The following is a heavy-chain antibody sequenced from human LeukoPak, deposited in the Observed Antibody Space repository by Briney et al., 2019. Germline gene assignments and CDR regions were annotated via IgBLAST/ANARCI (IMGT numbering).Heavy chain of an antibody. CDR3: AREVTASSFDI. CDR2: INQDGSQN. D-gene: IGHD2-21*02. V-gene: IGHV3-7*01. Sequence: GGSLRLSCAASGFSFSDYRMSWVRQAPGRGLEWVGNINQDGSQNSSVDSVKGRFTISRDNAKNSLYLQMNSLGAEDTALYYCAREVTASSFDILGQGTMVTVSS. CDR1: GFSFSDYR. J-gene: IGHJ3*02.